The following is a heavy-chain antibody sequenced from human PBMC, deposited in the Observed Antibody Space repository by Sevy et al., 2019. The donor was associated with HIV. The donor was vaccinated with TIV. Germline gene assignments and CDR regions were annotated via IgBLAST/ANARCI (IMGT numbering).Heavy chain of an antibody. CDR1: GFTFSTYA. D-gene: IGHD3-22*01. V-gene: IGHV3-64*01. Sequence: GGSLRLSCAASGFTFSTYAMYWVRQAPGKGLEYVSAISGGGGNTYYGTCMKGRFTVFRDNAKNTLYLQMGSLSAEDMAVYFCARKYHDTSGYPRYSMDVWGQGTTVTVSS. J-gene: IGHJ6*02. CDR2: ISGGGGNT. CDR3: ARKYHDTSGYPRYSMDV.